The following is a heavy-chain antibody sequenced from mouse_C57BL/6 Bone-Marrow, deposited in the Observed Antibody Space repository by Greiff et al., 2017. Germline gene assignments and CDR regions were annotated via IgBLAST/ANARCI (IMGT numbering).Heavy chain of an antibody. CDR3: ARRGTVDWYFDV. J-gene: IGHJ1*03. Sequence: VQLQQSGAELVKPGASVKLSCTASGFNIKDYYMHWVKQRTEQGLEWIGRIDPVDGETKYAPKFQGHATITADPSSHTAYLQLSSLTSEDTAVYYGARRGTVDWYFDVWGTGTTVTVSS. D-gene: IGHD3-3*01. CDR1: GFNIKDYY. V-gene: IGHV14-2*01. CDR2: IDPVDGET.